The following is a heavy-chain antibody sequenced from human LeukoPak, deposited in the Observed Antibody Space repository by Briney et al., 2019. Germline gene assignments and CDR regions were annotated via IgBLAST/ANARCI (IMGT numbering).Heavy chain of an antibody. CDR3: ARDRSYGAFAS. D-gene: IGHD1-26*01. CDR1: GFTFSSYA. J-gene: IGHJ4*02. CDR2: ITWNGGST. V-gene: IGHV3-20*04. Sequence: PGGSLRLSCAVSGFTFSSYAMTWVRQAPGKGLEWVSGITWNGGSTGYADSVKGRFTISRDNAKNSLYLQMSSLRAEDTALYYCARDRSYGAFASWGQGTLVTVSS.